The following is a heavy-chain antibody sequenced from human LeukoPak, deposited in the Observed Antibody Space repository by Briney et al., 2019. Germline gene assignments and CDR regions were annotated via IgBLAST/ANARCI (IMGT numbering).Heavy chain of an antibody. CDR2: IYPGNSDT. Sequence: GESLKISCKGSGYSFTNDWIGWVRQMPGKGLEWMAIIYPGNSDTRYSPSFQGQVTISADKSISTAYLQWSCLKASDSAMYYCAREGAVGESYFRHWGQGTLVTVSS. D-gene: IGHD4-23*01. CDR1: GYSFTNDW. CDR3: AREGAVGESYFRH. V-gene: IGHV5-51*01. J-gene: IGHJ1*01.